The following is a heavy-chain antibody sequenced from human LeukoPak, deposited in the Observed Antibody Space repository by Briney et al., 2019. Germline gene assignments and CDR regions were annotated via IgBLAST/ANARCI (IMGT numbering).Heavy chain of an antibody. J-gene: IGHJ5*02. CDR3: ARLYYYGSGSRFYWFDP. CDR2: IYHSGST. CDR1: GYSISSGYY. V-gene: IGHV4-38-2*02. D-gene: IGHD3-10*01. Sequence: SETLSLTCTVSGYSISSGYYWGWIRQPPGKGLEWIGSIYHSGSTYYNPSLKSRVTISVDTSKNQFSLKLSSVTAADTAVYYCARLYYYGSGSRFYWFDPWGQGTLVTVSS.